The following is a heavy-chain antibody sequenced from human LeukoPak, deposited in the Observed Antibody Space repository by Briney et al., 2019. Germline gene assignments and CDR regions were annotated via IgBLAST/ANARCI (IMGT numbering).Heavy chain of an antibody. CDR1: GYRFTSYW. J-gene: IGHJ6*02. CDR3: ARLQNYDILTGPLMDV. D-gene: IGHD3-9*01. V-gene: IGHV5-51*01. CDR2: IYPGDSDT. Sequence: GESLKISRKGSGYRFTSYWIGWVRQMPGKGLEWMGIIYPGDSDTRYSPSFQGQVTISADKSISTAYLQWSSLKASDTAMYYCARLQNYDILTGPLMDVWGQGTTVTVSS.